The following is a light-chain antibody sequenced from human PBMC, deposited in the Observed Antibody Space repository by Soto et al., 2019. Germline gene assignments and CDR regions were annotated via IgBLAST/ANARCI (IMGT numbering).Light chain of an antibody. Sequence: EIVMTQSPATLSVSPGERATLSFRASQSVSSKLAWYQQKPGQAPRLLIYGASTRATGIPARFSGSGSGTEFTLTISSLQSEDFTVYSCLQYHNLWAFGQGTKVDIK. CDR2: GAS. CDR1: QSVSSK. J-gene: IGKJ1*01. CDR3: LQYHNLWA. V-gene: IGKV3-15*01.